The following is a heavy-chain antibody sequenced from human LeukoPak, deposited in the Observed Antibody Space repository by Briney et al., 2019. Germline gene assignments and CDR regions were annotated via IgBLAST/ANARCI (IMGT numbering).Heavy chain of an antibody. CDR1: GFSVSNNY. CDR3: GGYSSLDH. Sequence: QPGGSLRLSCAASGFSVSNNYMSWVRQAPGKGLEWVSLIYSGGDKRYAASVKGRFTISRDNSKNTLHLQMDSLRVEDTAVYYCGGYSSLDHWGQGTLVTVSS. V-gene: IGHV3-53*01. CDR2: IYSGGDK. D-gene: IGHD3-22*01. J-gene: IGHJ4*02.